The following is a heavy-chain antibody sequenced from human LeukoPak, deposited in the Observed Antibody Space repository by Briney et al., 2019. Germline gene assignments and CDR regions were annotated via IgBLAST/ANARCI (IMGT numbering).Heavy chain of an antibody. J-gene: IGHJ4*02. D-gene: IGHD2-2*01. V-gene: IGHV3-23*01. CDR1: GFTFSSYA. CDR3: AKDTIVVVPAVPDY. CDR2: ISGIGGST. Sequence: GGSLRLSCAASGFTFSSYAMGWVRQAPGKGLEWVLAISGIGGSTYYADSVKGRFTISRDNSKNTLYLQRNSLRAEDTAVYYCAKDTIVVVPAVPDYWGQGTLVTVSS.